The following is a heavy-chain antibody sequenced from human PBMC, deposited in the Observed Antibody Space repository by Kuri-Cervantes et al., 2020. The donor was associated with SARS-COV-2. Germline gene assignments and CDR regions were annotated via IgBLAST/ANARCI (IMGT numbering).Heavy chain of an antibody. D-gene: IGHD5-18*01. CDR2: IIPIFGTA. V-gene: IGHV1-69*05. CDR1: GGTFSSYA. J-gene: IGHJ6*03. Sequence: SVKVSCKASGGTFSSYAISWVRQAPGQGLEWMGGIIPIFGTANYAQKFQGRVTITTDESTSTAYMELSRLRSDDTAVYYCAREMEIGYSYGFLRYMDVWGKGTTVTVSS. CDR3: AREMEIGYSYGFLRYMDV.